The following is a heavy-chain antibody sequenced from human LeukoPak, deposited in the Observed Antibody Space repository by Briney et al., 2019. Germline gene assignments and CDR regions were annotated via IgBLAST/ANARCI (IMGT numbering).Heavy chain of an antibody. CDR1: GFTFSSYR. J-gene: IGHJ4*02. Sequence: GGSLRLSCAASGFTFSSYRMNWVRQAPGKGLEWVSHISTSNSIIYYADSVEGRFTISRDNAKNSLYLQMNSLRDEDTAVYYCARKGIGNWGSDYWGQRTLVTVSS. D-gene: IGHD7-27*01. CDR3: ARKGIGNWGSDY. CDR2: ISTSNSII. V-gene: IGHV3-48*02.